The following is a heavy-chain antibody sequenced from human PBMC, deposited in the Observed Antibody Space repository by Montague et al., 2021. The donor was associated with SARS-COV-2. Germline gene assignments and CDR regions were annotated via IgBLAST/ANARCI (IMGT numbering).Heavy chain of an antibody. CDR2: TYYRSTWYY. J-gene: IGHJ6*02. Sequence: CAISGDSVSSNSGAWSWLRQSPSRGLEWLGRTYYRSTWYYNYGVSVESRTTVNADASKNQVFLQLNSVTPEDTAVYFCARGLPAGPNFGMDVWGQGTTVTVSS. CDR3: ARGLPAGPNFGMDV. V-gene: IGHV6-1*01. CDR1: GDSVSSNSGA. D-gene: IGHD2-2*01.